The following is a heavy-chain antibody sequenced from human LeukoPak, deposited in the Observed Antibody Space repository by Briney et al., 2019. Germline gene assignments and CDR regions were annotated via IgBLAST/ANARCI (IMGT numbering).Heavy chain of an antibody. Sequence: PGGSLRLSCAASGFTFSTYWMHWVRQAPGKGLEWASSISNSGGSTYYADSVKGRFTISRDNSKNTLYLQMNSLRAEDTAVYYCAKEGFDSWGQGTLVTVSS. J-gene: IGHJ4*02. CDR3: AKEGFDS. CDR1: GFTFSTYW. V-gene: IGHV3-23*01. CDR2: ISNSGGST.